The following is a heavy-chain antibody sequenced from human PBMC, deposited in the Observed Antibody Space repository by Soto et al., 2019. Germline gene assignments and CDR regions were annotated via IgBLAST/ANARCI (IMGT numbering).Heavy chain of an antibody. D-gene: IGHD6-13*01. V-gene: IGHV1-24*01. CDR3: ATAGKIAAAGRVWDNWFDP. CDR2: FDPEDGET. CDR1: GYTLTELS. J-gene: IGHJ5*02. Sequence: GASVKVSCKVSGYTLTELSMHWVRQAPGKGLEWMGGFDPEDGETIYAQKFQGRVTMTEDTSTDTAYMELSSLRSEDTAVYYCATAGKIAAAGRVWDNWFDPWGQGTLVTAPQ.